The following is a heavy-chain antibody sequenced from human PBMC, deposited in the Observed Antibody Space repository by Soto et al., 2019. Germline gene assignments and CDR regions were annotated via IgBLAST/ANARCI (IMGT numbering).Heavy chain of an antibody. V-gene: IGHV3-33*01. Sequence: GGSLRLSCAASGFTFSSYGMHWVRQAPGKGLEWVAVIWYDGSNKYYADSVKGRFTISRDNSKNTLYLQMNSLRAEDTAVYYCARDVYGGNSKWFDPWGQGTLVTVSS. CDR3: ARDVYGGNSKWFDP. CDR2: IWYDGSNK. D-gene: IGHD4-17*01. CDR1: GFTFSSYG. J-gene: IGHJ5*02.